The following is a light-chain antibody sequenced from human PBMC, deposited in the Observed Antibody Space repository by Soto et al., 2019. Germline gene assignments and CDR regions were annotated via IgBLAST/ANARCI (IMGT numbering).Light chain of an antibody. V-gene: IGKV1-5*03. CDR2: KAS. CDR1: QGIGNA. J-gene: IGKJ1*01. Sequence: IQMTQSPSSLSASVGDRVTISCRASQGIGNALGWYQQKPGKAPKLLIYKASSLESGVPSRFSGSGSGTEFTLTISSLQPDDFATYYCQQYNSYGWTFGQGTKVDIK. CDR3: QQYNSYGWT.